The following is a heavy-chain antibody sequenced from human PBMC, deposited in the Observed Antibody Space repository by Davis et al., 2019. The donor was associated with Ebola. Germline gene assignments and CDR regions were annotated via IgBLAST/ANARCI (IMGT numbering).Heavy chain of an antibody. CDR3: ARDRPLDFFFGDYYGMDV. CDR2: IYSGGST. J-gene: IGHJ6*02. V-gene: IGHV3-53*01. Sequence: GESLKISRAASGFTVSSNYMSWVRQAPGKGLERVSVIYSGGSTYYADSVKGRFTISRDNSKNTLYLQMNSLRAEDTAVYYCARDRPLDFFFGDYYGMDVWGQGTTVTVSS. CDR1: GFTVSSNY. D-gene: IGHD3-16*01.